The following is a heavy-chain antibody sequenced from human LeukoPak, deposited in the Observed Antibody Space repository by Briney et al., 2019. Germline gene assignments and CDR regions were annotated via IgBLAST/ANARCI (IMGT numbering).Heavy chain of an antibody. J-gene: IGHJ4*02. V-gene: IGHV4-59*01. D-gene: IGHD3-3*01. CDR2: IYNSGSS. Sequence: SEALSLTCIVSGGSISNKYWSWIRQTPGKGLEWIGYIYNSGSSNYNPSLESRVTISVDTSKNQFSLKLSSVTAADTAVYYCARLRYDGRSGLLYVFDYWGQGTLVTVSS. CDR3: ARLRYDGRSGLLYVFDY. CDR1: GGSISNKY.